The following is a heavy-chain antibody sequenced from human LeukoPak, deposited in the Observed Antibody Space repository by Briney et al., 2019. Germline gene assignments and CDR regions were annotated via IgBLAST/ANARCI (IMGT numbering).Heavy chain of an antibody. CDR3: ASTHSSIAAAGTFNY. J-gene: IGHJ4*02. Sequence: GASVKVSCKASGGTFSSYAISWGRQAPGQGLEWMGGVIPIFGTANYAQKFPVRVTITADESTSTAYMELSSLRSEDTAVYYCASTHSSIAAAGTFNYWGQGTLVTVSS. CDR1: GGTFSSYA. CDR2: VIPIFGTA. V-gene: IGHV1-69*13. D-gene: IGHD6-13*01.